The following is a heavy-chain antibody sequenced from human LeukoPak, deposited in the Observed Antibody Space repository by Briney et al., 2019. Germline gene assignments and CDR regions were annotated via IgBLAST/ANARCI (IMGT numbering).Heavy chain of an antibody. V-gene: IGHV1-2*02. CDR3: ARGDYYDSSGYLYYYYYYYMDV. CDR1: GYTFTSYG. CDR2: INPNSGGT. Sequence: ASVKVSCKASGYTFTSYGISWVRQAPGQGLEWMGWINPNSGGTNYAQKFQGRVTMTRDTSISTAYMELSRLRSDDTAVYYCARGDYYDSSGYLYYYYYYYMDVWGKGTTVTVSS. D-gene: IGHD3-22*01. J-gene: IGHJ6*03.